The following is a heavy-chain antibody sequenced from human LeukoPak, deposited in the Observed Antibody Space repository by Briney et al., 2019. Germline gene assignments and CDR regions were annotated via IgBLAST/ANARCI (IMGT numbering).Heavy chain of an antibody. Sequence: EGSLRLSCAASGFTVSSNYMSWVRQAPGKGLEWVSAISDSGAETYYAASVKGRFTISRDNSKNTVCLQMKSLAVEDTAAYYCVKEISGIVAAGYWGQGTLVTVSS. D-gene: IGHD6-13*01. CDR1: GFTVSSNY. V-gene: IGHV3-23*01. CDR3: VKEISGIVAAGY. CDR2: ISDSGAET. J-gene: IGHJ4*02.